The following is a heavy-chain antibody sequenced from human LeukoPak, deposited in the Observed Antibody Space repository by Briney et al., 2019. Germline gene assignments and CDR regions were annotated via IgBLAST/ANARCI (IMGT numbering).Heavy chain of an antibody. V-gene: IGHV1-24*01. CDR3: ARDRCIAGNYYYYMDV. CDR1: GYTLTELS. J-gene: IGHJ6*03. CDR2: FDPEDGET. D-gene: IGHD1-20*01. Sequence: ASVKVSCKVSGYTLTELSMHWVRQVPGKGLEWMGGFDPEDGETIYAQKFQGRVTMTEDTSTDTAYMELSSLRPEDTAVYYCARDRCIAGNYYYYMDVWGKGTTVTVSS.